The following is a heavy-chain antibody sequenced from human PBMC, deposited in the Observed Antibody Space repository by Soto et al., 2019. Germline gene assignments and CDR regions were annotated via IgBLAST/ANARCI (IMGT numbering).Heavy chain of an antibody. Sequence: PSETLSLTCSVYGGSVSSGSYYWSWIRQRPWKGLEWMGYIYYSRSTNDKPSLKSRVTISVDTYKNLFFLKRKCVTAADTPLSYCAGERTWIQLCHDAFGIRCQRTMVTIAS. CDR2: IYYSRST. CDR1: GGSVSSGSYY. J-gene: IGHJ3*02. CDR3: AGERTWIQLCHDAFGI. V-gene: IGHV4-61*01. D-gene: IGHD5-18*01.